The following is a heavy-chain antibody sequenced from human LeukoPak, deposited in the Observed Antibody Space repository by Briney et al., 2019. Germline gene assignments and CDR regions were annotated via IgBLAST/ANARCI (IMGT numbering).Heavy chain of an antibody. V-gene: IGHV4-34*01. D-gene: IGHD3-10*01. Sequence: KTSETLSLTCAVYGGSFSGYYWSWIRQPPGKGLEWIGEINHSGSTNYNPSLKGRVTISVDTSKNQFSLKLSSVTAADTAVYYCARDPYGSGSYYPNWFDPWGQGTLVTVSS. CDR2: INHSGST. J-gene: IGHJ5*02. CDR1: GGSFSGYY. CDR3: ARDPYGSGSYYPNWFDP.